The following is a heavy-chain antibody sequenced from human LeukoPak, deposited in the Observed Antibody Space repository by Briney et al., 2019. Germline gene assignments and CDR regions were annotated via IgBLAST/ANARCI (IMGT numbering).Heavy chain of an antibody. CDR3: ARTVSYLHY. V-gene: IGHV3-48*02. Sequence: GGSLRLSCAASGFTFSSYNMNWVRQAPGKGLEWVSSISSSGSTTYYADSVKGRFTISRDNAKKSLYLQMSSLRDEDTAVYYCARTVSYLHYWGQGILVTVSS. D-gene: IGHD5/OR15-5a*01. CDR1: GFTFSSYN. CDR2: ISSSGSTT. J-gene: IGHJ4*02.